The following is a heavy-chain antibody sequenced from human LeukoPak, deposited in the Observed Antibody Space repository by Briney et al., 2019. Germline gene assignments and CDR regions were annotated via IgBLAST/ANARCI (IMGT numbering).Heavy chain of an antibody. CDR3: ARDDRGRRGYSYGYEVDY. CDR2: IIPILGIA. Sequence: SVKVSCKASGGTFSSYAISWVRQAPGQGLEWMRRIIPILGIANYAQKFQGRVTITADKSTSTAYMELSSLRSEDTAVYYCARDDRGRRGYSYGYEVDYWGQGTLVTVSS. V-gene: IGHV1-69*04. J-gene: IGHJ4*02. D-gene: IGHD5-18*01. CDR1: GGTFSSYA.